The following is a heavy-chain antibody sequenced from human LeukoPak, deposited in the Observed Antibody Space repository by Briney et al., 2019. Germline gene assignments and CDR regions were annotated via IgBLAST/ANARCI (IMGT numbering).Heavy chain of an antibody. CDR1: RFTFSNAW. CDR3: TTDIVGATRFDY. V-gene: IGHV3-15*01. Sequence: GGSLRLSCAASRFTFSNAWMSWVRQAPGKGLEWVGRIKSKTDGGTTDYAAPVKGRFTISRDDSKNTLYLQMNSLKTEDTAVYYCTTDIVGATRFDYWGQGTLVTVSS. CDR2: IKSKTDGGTT. D-gene: IGHD1-26*01. J-gene: IGHJ4*02.